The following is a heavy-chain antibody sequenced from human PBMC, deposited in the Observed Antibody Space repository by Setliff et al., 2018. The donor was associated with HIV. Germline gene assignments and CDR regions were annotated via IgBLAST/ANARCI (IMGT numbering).Heavy chain of an antibody. CDR2: INPSGGST. CDR3: ARGGGGYYYVGAVDI. D-gene: IGHD3-22*01. Sequence: GASVKVSCKASGYTFTSYYMHWVRQAPGQGLQWMGIINPSGGSTTYAQKFQGRVTMTGDTSTTTIFMELSSLRSEDTAVYYCARGGGGYYYVGAVDIWGQGTVVTVSS. J-gene: IGHJ3*02. CDR1: GYTFTSYY. V-gene: IGHV1-46*01.